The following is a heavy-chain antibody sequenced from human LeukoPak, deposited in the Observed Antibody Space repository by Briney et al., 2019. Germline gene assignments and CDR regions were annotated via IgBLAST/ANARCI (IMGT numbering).Heavy chain of an antibody. CDR3: AKDRLEAAAGTFDYYYGMDV. J-gene: IGHJ6*02. CDR1: GFTFSSYA. Sequence: GRSLRLSCAASGFTFSSYAMHWVRQAPGKGLEWVAVISYDGSNKYYADSVKGRFTISRDNSKNTLYLQMNSLRAEDTAVYYCAKDRLEAAAGTFDYYYGMDVWGQGTTVTVSS. CDR2: ISYDGSNK. D-gene: IGHD6-13*01. V-gene: IGHV3-30-3*01.